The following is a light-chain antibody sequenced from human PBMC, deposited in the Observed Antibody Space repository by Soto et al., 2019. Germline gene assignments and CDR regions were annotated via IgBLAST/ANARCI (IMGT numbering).Light chain of an antibody. Sequence: DVQMTQSPSSLSASIGDKVTITCRASRTIDNYLHWYQQKPGRAPKLLIYDASSLESGVPSRFSGSGSGTEFTLTISSLQPDDFATYYCQQYNSYSRYTFGQGTKLEIK. CDR2: DAS. CDR1: RTIDNY. CDR3: QQYNSYSRYT. J-gene: IGKJ2*01. V-gene: IGKV1-5*01.